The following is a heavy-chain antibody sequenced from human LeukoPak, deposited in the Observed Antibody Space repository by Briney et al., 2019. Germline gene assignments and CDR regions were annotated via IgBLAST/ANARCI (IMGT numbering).Heavy chain of an antibody. J-gene: IGHJ4*02. V-gene: IGHV4-30-2*01. Sequence: SETLSLTCTVSGGSISSGGYYWGWIRQPPGKGLEWIGYIYHSGSTYYNPSLKSRVTISVDRSKNQFSLKLSSVTAADTAVYYCARGRGYSYGFYYFDYWGQGTLVTVSS. D-gene: IGHD5-18*01. CDR1: GGSISSGGYY. CDR3: ARGRGYSYGFYYFDY. CDR2: IYHSGST.